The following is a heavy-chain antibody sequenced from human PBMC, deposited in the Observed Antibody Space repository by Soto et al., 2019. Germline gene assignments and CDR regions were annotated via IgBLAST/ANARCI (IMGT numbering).Heavy chain of an antibody. V-gene: IGHV4-39*01. CDR2: MYSSGNT. CDR1: AGSISRSNYY. D-gene: IGHD3-22*01. Sequence: QLQLQESGPGLVKPSETLSLTCTVSAGSISRSNYYWGWIRQPPGKGLEWIGSMYSSGNTYYNPSLNSRVTRSVDTSKNQSSLKLTSVTAADTAVYYCARQPYDSSGYYYGAWGQGTLVTVSS. CDR3: ARQPYDSSGYYYGA. J-gene: IGHJ5*02.